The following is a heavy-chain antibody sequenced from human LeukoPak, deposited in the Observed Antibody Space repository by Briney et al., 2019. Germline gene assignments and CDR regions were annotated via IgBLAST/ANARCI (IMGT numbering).Heavy chain of an antibody. V-gene: IGHV3-9*01. J-gene: IGHJ3*02. CDR2: ISWDSAAI. D-gene: IGHD6-13*01. CDR3: TKRARMGIAAAGDGFHI. Sequence: ARGSLRLSCAASGFRFDDYAMHWVRQAPGKGLEWVSGISWDSAAIGYAGSVRGRFTLSRDNAKNSLFLQMSSLRVEDTALYYCTKRARMGIAAAGDGFHIWGQGTMVTVSS. CDR1: GFRFDDYA.